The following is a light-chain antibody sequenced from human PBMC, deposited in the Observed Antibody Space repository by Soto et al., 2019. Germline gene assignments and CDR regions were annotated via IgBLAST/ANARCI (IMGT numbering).Light chain of an antibody. CDR1: QSISSL. J-gene: IGKJ4*01. V-gene: IGKV3-11*01. Sequence: DIVLTQSPATLSLSPGETATLSCRTSQSISSLLAWYQQKPGQATRLLLNDASNRATGIPATFSCSGSVTDFTLTISSLEPADVAVYDCQHRYNWSLTFSGGSKVLIK. CDR3: QHRYNWSLT. CDR2: DAS.